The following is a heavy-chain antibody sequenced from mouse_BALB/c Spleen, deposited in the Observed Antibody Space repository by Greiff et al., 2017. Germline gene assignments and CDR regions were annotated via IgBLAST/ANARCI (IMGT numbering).Heavy chain of an antibody. V-gene: IGHV5-17*02. D-gene: IGHD1-1*01. CDR1: GFTFSSFG. Sequence: EVKVEESGGGLVKPGGSGKLSCAASGFTFSSFGMHWVRQAPEKGLEWVAYISSGSSTIYYADTVKGRFTISRDNPKNTLFLQMTSLRSEDTAMYYCARGRTPVDYWGQGTSVTVSS. CDR3: ARGRTPVDY. CDR2: ISSGSSTI. J-gene: IGHJ4*01.